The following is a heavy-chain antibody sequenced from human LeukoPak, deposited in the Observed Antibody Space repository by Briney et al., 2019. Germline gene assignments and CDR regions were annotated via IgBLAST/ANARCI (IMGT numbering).Heavy chain of an antibody. J-gene: IGHJ6*02. CDR3: ARNEMGVFGVVITKYYYYYGMDV. D-gene: IGHD3-3*01. Sequence: ASVKVSCKASGYTFTIYGISWVRQAPGQGLEWMGWISAYNGNTNYAQKLQGRVTMTTDTSTSTAYMELRSLRSDDTAVYYCARNEMGVFGVVITKYYYYYGMDVWGQGTTVTVSS. CDR1: GYTFTIYG. V-gene: IGHV1-18*01. CDR2: ISAYNGNT.